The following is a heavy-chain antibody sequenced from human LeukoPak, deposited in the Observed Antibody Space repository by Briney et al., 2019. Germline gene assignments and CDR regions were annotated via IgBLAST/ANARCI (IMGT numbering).Heavy chain of an antibody. CDR3: AKDTSYNYVWGSYRTTLYYYGLDV. Sequence: VGSLRLSCAASGLTFRNFGMHWVRQAPGKGLEWLAAISFDRDNKYYVDSVKGRFTISRDNSKRAVYLQMNSLRVENTAVYFCAKDTSYNYVWGSYRTTLYYYGLDVWGQGTTVIVSS. J-gene: IGHJ6*02. CDR1: GLTFRNFG. D-gene: IGHD3-16*01. V-gene: IGHV3-30*18. CDR2: ISFDRDNK.